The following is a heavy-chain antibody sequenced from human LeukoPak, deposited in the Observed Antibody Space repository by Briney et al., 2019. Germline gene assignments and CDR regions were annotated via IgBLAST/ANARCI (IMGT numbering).Heavy chain of an antibody. D-gene: IGHD1-14*01. CDR1: GGSISSYY. Sequence: SETLSLTCTVSGGSISSYYWTWIRQPPGKGLEWIGYIYYSGSTNYNPSLKSRVAISVDTSKNQFSLKLTSVTAADTAVYYCARHRPPLISEFDYWGQGTLVTVSS. CDR3: ARHRPPLISEFDY. V-gene: IGHV4-59*08. J-gene: IGHJ4*02. CDR2: IYYSGST.